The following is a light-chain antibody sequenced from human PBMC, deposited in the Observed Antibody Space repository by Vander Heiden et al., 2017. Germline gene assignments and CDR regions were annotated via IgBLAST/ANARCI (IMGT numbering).Light chain of an antibody. CDR3: QQYYSTPQT. V-gene: IGKV4-1*01. Sequence: DIEMTQSPDSLAVSLGERATINCKASQSVLYSPNNKNYLAWYQQKPGQPPKLLIYWASTRESGVPDRFSGSGSGTDFTLTISSLQAEDVAVYYCQQYYSTPQTFGQGTKLEIK. CDR2: WAS. J-gene: IGKJ2*01. CDR1: QSVLYSPNNKNY.